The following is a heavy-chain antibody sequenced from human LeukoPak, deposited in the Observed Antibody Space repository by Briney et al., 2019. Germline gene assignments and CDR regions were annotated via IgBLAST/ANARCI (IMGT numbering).Heavy chain of an antibody. CDR1: GFTFSSYG. J-gene: IGHJ4*02. D-gene: IGHD3-9*01. V-gene: IGHV3-23*01. CDR2: ISGSGGST. CDR3: AKDRHYDILTGYYDY. Sequence: GGSLRLSCAASGFTFSSYGMSWVRQAPGKGLEWVSAISGSGGSTYYADSVKGRFTISGDNSKNTLYLQMNSLRAEDTAVYYCAKDRHYDILTGYYDYWGQGTLVTVSS.